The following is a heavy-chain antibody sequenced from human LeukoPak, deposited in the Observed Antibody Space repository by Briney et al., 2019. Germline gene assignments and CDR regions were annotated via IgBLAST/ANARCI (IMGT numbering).Heavy chain of an antibody. J-gene: IGHJ6*02. Sequence: GGSLRLSCAASGFTFSSYAMSWVRQAPGKGLEWVSAISGSGGSTYYADSVKGRFTISRDNSKNTLYLQMNSLRAEDTAVYYCAKVLWFGELVSYYYGMDVWGQGTTVTVS. CDR2: ISGSGGST. V-gene: IGHV3-23*01. CDR1: GFTFSSYA. CDR3: AKVLWFGELVSYYYGMDV. D-gene: IGHD3-10*01.